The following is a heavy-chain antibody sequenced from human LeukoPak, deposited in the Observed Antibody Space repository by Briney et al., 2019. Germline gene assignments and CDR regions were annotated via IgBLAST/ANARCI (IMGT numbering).Heavy chain of an antibody. V-gene: IGHV3-23*01. CDR2: IGDNGGNT. D-gene: IGHD6-19*01. J-gene: IGHJ4*02. Sequence: GGSLRLSCAASGFTFSSYAMSWVRQTPRTGLEWVSGIGDNGGNTYYADSVKGRFTISRDNPKNTLFLQMNSLRAEDTAVYYCAKIPVSYSSGWSNFDYWGQGTLVTVSS. CDR3: AKIPVSYSSGWSNFDY. CDR1: GFTFSSYA.